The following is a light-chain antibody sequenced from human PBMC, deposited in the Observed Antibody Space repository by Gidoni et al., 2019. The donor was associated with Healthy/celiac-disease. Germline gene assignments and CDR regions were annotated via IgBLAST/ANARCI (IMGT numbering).Light chain of an antibody. V-gene: IGLV2-11*01. CDR2: DVG. Sequence: QSALTQPRSVPGSPGQSVTISCTGTSRDVGGYNYVSWYQQHPGKAPKLMIYDVGKRPSGVPDRFSGSKSGNTASLTISGLQAEDEADYYCCSYAGSYTFWVFGGGTKLTVL. CDR3: CSYAGSYTFWV. CDR1: SRDVGGYNY. J-gene: IGLJ3*02.